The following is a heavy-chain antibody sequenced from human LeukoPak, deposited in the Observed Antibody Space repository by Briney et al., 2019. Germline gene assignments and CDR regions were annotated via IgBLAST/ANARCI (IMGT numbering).Heavy chain of an antibody. CDR2: IRNKPNSYTT. Sequence: GGSLRLSCAASGFTFSDHYMDWVRQAPGKGLEWVGRIRNKPNSYTTEYAASVKGRFTISRDDSKNSLYLQMNSLKTEDTAVYYCARAGYCRGGSCYDAFHIWGQGTMVTVSS. V-gene: IGHV3-72*01. CDR3: ARAGYCRGGSCYDAFHI. D-gene: IGHD2-15*01. CDR1: GFTFSDHY. J-gene: IGHJ3*02.